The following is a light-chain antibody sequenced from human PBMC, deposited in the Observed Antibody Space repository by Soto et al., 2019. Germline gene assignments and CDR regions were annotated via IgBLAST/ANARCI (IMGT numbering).Light chain of an antibody. CDR3: QQYGTSFT. J-gene: IGKJ3*01. Sequence: EIVLTQSPVTLSLSPGERATLSCRSSQSVSSRYLAWYQQKPGQPPRLLIYGASSRATGIPDRFSGSGSGTDITLTISRLEPEDFAVYYCQQYGTSFTFGPGTKVDVK. V-gene: IGKV3-20*01. CDR2: GAS. CDR1: QSVSSRY.